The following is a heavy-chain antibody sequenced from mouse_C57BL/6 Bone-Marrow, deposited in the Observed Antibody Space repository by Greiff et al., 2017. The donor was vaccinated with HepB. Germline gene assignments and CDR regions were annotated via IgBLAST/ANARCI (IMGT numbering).Heavy chain of an antibody. Sequence: VQLKESGPGLVKPSQSLSLTCSVTGYSITSGYYWNWIRQFPGNKLEWMGYISYDGSNNYNPSLKNRISITRDTSKNQFFLKLNSVTTEDTATYYCARKYYGSSAWFAYWGQGTLVTVSA. D-gene: IGHD1-1*01. J-gene: IGHJ3*01. CDR2: ISYDGSN. CDR1: GYSITSGYY. CDR3: ARKYYGSSAWFAY. V-gene: IGHV3-6*01.